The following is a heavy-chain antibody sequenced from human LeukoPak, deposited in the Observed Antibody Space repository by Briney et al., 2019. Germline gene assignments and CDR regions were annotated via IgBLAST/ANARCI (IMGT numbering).Heavy chain of an antibody. CDR1: GFIFSNYG. Sequence: GGSLRPSCAASGFIFSNYGMHWVRQPPGKGLEWVAVTSYDGGNTYYAASVKGRFTISRDNSNNTLDLQMNSLRAEDTAVYYCAKDSSSGSSYYFHGMDVWGQGTTVIVSS. CDR2: TSYDGGNT. CDR3: AKDSSSGSSYYFHGMDV. D-gene: IGHD3-10*01. V-gene: IGHV3-30*18. J-gene: IGHJ6*02.